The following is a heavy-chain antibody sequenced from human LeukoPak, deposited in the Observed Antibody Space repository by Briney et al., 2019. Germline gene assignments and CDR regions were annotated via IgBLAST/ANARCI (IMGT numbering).Heavy chain of an antibody. CDR3: ASCLMIYDYVWGSYRYHFDY. D-gene: IGHD3-16*02. CDR2: IYYSGST. CDR1: GGSISSYY. V-gene: IGHV4-59*01. Sequence: SETLSLTCTVSGGSISSYYWSWIRQPPGKGLEWIGYIYYSGSTNYNPSLKSRVTISVDTSKNQFSLKLSSVTAADTAVYYCASCLMIYDYVWGSYRYHFDYWGQGTLVTVSS. J-gene: IGHJ4*02.